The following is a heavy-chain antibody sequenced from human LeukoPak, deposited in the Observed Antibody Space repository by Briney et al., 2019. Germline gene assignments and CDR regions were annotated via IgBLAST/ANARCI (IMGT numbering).Heavy chain of an antibody. CDR1: GFTFSSYS. Sequence: GGSLRLSCAASGFTFSSYSMNWVRQAPGKGLEWVSAISGSGGSTYYADSVKGRFTISRDNSKNTLYLQMNSLRAEDTAVYYCAKVHRLYCGGDCYRRPLDYWGQGTLVTVSS. V-gene: IGHV3-23*01. J-gene: IGHJ4*02. CDR3: AKVHRLYCGGDCYRRPLDY. D-gene: IGHD2-21*02. CDR2: ISGSGGST.